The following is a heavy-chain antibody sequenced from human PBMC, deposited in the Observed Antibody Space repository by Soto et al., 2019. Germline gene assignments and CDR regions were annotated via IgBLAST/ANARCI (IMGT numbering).Heavy chain of an antibody. CDR3: ARVHSSSWQVYYYGMDV. CDR2: IYYSGST. J-gene: IGHJ6*02. D-gene: IGHD6-13*01. CDR1: GGSISSSSYY. V-gene: IGHV4-39*01. Sequence: PSETLSLTCTVSGGSISSSSYYWGWIRQPPGKGLEWIGSIYYSGSTYYNPSLKSRVTISVDTSKNQFSLKLSSVTAADTAVYYCARVHSSSWQVYYYGMDVWGQGTTVTVSS.